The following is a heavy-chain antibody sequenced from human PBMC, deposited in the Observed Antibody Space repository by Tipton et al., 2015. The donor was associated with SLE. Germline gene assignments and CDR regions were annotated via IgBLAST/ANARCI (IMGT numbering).Heavy chain of an antibody. Sequence: QSGAEVKKPGASVKVSCNVSGYTLTELSIHWVRQAPGKGLAWMGGFDPEDGETIYEQKFQGRVTMTEDTRTDTAYMELSSLRSDDTAVYFCARDLGHYYGSGAYYASDIWGQGTMVTVSS. J-gene: IGHJ3*02. CDR2: FDPEDGET. CDR1: GYTLTELS. D-gene: IGHD3-10*01. V-gene: IGHV1-24*01. CDR3: ARDLGHYYGSGAYYASDI.